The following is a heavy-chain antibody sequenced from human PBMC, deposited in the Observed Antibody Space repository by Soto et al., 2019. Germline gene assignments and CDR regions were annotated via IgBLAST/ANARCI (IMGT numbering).Heavy chain of an antibody. CDR2: ISTSSGYR. J-gene: IGHJ5*02. Sequence: EVQLVESGGGLVKLGGSLRLSCAASGFTFSNYSMNWVRQAPGKGLEWVSSISTSSGYRYYADSVKGRFTISRDNAKKSLYLQMNSLRAEDTAVYYCARDLHDYVSFRFDPWGQGTLVTVSS. CDR3: ARDLHDYVSFRFDP. CDR1: GFTFSNYS. D-gene: IGHD3-16*01. V-gene: IGHV3-21*01.